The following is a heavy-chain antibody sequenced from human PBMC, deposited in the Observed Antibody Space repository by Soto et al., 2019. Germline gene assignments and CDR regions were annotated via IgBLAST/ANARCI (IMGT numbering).Heavy chain of an antibody. CDR1: GFTFSSSG. J-gene: IGHJ4*02. Sequence: GGSLRLSCAASGFTFSSSGMHWVRQAPGKGLEWVAVISFHGSLIYYSDSVKGRFTISRDNSKNTLYLQMSSRRAEDTAVYYCAKDSSTYYYGSASDSWGQGTLVTVSS. CDR3: AKDSSTYYYGSASDS. V-gene: IGHV3-30*18. D-gene: IGHD3-10*01. CDR2: ISFHGSLI.